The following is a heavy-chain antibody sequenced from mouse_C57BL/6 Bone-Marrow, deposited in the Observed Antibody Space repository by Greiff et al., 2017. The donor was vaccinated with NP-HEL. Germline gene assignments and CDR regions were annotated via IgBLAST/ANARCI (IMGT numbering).Heavy chain of an antibody. V-gene: IGHV1-82*01. CDR3: ARGYGSSFAY. Sequence: QVQLKESGPELVKPGASVKISCKASGYAFSSSWMNWVKQRPGKGLEWIGRIYPGDGDTNYNGKFKGKATLTADKSSSTAYMQLSSLTSEDSAVYFCARGYGSSFAYWGQGTLVTVSA. D-gene: IGHD1-1*01. CDR2: IYPGDGDT. J-gene: IGHJ3*01. CDR1: GYAFSSSW.